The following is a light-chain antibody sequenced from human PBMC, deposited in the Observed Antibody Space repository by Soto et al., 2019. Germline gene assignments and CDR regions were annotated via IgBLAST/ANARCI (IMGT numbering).Light chain of an antibody. Sequence: DIVMTQSPDSLAVSLGERATINCKSSQSVLYSSNNKNYLAWYQQKPGQPPKLLIYWASTRESGVPDRFSGSGSGTDFTLTISRLQAEDVAVCYCQRYYNAPSYTFGQGTKLEI. CDR2: WAS. CDR1: QSVLYSSNNKNY. J-gene: IGKJ2*01. CDR3: QRYYNAPSYT. V-gene: IGKV4-1*01.